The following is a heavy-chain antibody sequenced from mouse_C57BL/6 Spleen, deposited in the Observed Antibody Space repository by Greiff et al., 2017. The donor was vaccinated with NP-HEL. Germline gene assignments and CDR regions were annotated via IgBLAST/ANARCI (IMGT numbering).Heavy chain of an antibody. V-gene: IGHV5-4*01. Sequence: EVQLVESGGGLVKPGGSLKLSCAASGFTFSSYAMSWVRQTPEKRLEWVATISDGGSYTYYPDNVKGRFTLSRDNAKNNLYLQMSHLKSEDTAMYYCARENLYNYFYFDYWGQGTTLTVSS. CDR3: ARENLYNYFYFDY. CDR1: GFTFSSYA. CDR2: ISDGGSYT. D-gene: IGHD2-12*01. J-gene: IGHJ2*01.